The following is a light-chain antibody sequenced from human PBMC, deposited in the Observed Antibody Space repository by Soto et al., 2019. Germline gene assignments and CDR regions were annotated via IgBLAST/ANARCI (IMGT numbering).Light chain of an antibody. CDR2: KAS. CDR3: QHYNSYSEA. Sequence: DIQMTQSPSTLSVSLAYRFTITCLASQTISSWLAWYQQKPGKAPKLLIYKASTLKSGVPSRFSGSGSGTEFTLTISSLQPDDFATYYCQHYNSYSEAFGQGTKV. V-gene: IGKV1-5*03. CDR1: QTISSW. J-gene: IGKJ1*01.